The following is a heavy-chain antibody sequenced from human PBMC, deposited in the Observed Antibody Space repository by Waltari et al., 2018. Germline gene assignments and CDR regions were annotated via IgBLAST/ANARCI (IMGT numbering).Heavy chain of an antibody. CDR1: GFTVSNNY. V-gene: IGHV3-53*01. D-gene: IGHD7-27*01. CDR3: ATWTGGSLGAFDN. Sequence: EVQLVESGGGLIQPGGSLRLSCEVSGFTVSNNYIGWFRQAPGKGREWVSVIYSGGDTYDADAVRGRFTISRDNSKNTLYIQMNSLRVEDTALYYCATWTGGSLGAFDNWGQGTMVTVSS. J-gene: IGHJ3*02. CDR2: IYSGGDT.